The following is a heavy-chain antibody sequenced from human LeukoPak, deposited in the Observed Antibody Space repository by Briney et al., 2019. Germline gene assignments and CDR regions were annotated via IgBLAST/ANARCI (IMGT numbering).Heavy chain of an antibody. CDR2: ISSGGITI. Sequence: PGGSLRLSCAASGFTFSSYEMNWVRQAPGKGLEWISYISSGGITIHYADSVKGRFTISRDNSKNTLYLQMNSLRAEDTAVYYCARVSVAGKDYYYYYYMDVWGKGTTVTVSS. V-gene: IGHV3-48*03. CDR1: GFTFSSYE. CDR3: ARVSVAGKDYYYYYYMDV. D-gene: IGHD6-19*01. J-gene: IGHJ6*03.